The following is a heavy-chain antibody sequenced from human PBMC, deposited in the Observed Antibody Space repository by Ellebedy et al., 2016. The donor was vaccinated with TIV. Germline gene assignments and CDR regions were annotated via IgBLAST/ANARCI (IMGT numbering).Heavy chain of an antibody. CDR1: GFTFSSYG. CDR2: IWYDGSNK. CDR3: ARDWGLMAHYDAFDS. J-gene: IGHJ3*02. Sequence: GESLKISXAASGFTFSSYGMHWVRQAPGKGLEWVAVIWYDGSNKYYADSVKGRFTISRDNSKNTLYLQMNSLRAEDTAVYYCARDWGLMAHYDAFDSWGQGTMVTVSS. D-gene: IGHD3-16*01. V-gene: IGHV3-33*01.